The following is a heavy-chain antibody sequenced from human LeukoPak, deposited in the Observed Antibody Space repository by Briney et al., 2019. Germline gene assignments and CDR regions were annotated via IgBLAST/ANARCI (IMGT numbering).Heavy chain of an antibody. CDR3: ARDQGQWLVLDAFDI. CDR1: GGSISSYY. Sequence: PSETLSLTCTVSGGSISSYYLSWIRQPAGKGLEWIGRIYTSGSTNYNPSLKSRVTMSVDTSKNQFSLKLSSVTAAGTAVYYCARDQGQWLVLDAFDIWRQGTMVTVSS. V-gene: IGHV4-4*07. J-gene: IGHJ3*02. CDR2: IYTSGST. D-gene: IGHD6-19*01.